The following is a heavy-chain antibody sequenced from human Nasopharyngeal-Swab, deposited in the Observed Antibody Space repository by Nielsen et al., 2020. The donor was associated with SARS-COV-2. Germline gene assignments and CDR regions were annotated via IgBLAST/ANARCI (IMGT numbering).Heavy chain of an antibody. Sequence: GQAPGKGLEWIGEINHSGSTNYSPSLKSRVTISVDTSKNQFSLKLSSVTAADTAVYYCARGPTQQLVRDYWGQGTLVTVSS. CDR2: INHSGST. D-gene: IGHD6-13*01. J-gene: IGHJ4*02. CDR3: ARGPTQQLVRDY. V-gene: IGHV4-34*01.